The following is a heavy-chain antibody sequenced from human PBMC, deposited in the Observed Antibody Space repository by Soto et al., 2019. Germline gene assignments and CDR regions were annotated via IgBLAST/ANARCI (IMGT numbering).Heavy chain of an antibody. Sequence: QITLKESGPTRVKPTQTLTLTCTFSGFSLSTSGVGVGWIRQPPGKALERLALIYWDDDRRYSPSLKSRLTITKDTSKNQVVLTLTNVDPVDTATYYCAHRSGLRGNWSGGSFDFWGQGVLVTVSS. V-gene: IGHV2-5*02. CDR2: IYWDDDR. CDR1: GFSLSTSGVG. D-gene: IGHD3-3*01. CDR3: AHRSGLRGNWSGGSFDF. J-gene: IGHJ4*02.